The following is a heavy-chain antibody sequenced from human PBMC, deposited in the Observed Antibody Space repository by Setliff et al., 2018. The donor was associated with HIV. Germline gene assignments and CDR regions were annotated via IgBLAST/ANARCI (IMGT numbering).Heavy chain of an antibody. Sequence: PSETLSLTCIVSNYSITSNYYWAWIRQPPGQGLEWIGSINHGGKTYYSPSLKSRVAISVDTSKNQFSLHFQSVTAADTALYFCARHGTMYYYYTSAYPGIFDYWGLGTMVTVSS. D-gene: IGHD3-22*01. CDR3: ARHGTMYYYYTSAYPGIFDY. J-gene: IGHJ4*02. CDR1: NYSITSNYY. V-gene: IGHV4-38-2*02. CDR2: INHGGKT.